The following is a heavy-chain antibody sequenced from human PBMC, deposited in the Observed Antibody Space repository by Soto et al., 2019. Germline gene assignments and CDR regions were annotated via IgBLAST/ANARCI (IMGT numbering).Heavy chain of an antibody. Sequence: QVQLVQSGAEVKKPGSSVKVSCKASGGTFSSYTISWVRQAPGQGLEWMGRIIPILGIANYAQKFQGRVTXXAXKXXSTAYMELSSLRSEDTAVYYCAREPSFERWLQLQSWGQGTLVTVSS. J-gene: IGHJ4*02. CDR3: AREPSFERWLQLQS. CDR2: IIPILGIA. D-gene: IGHD5-12*01. CDR1: GGTFSSYT. V-gene: IGHV1-69*08.